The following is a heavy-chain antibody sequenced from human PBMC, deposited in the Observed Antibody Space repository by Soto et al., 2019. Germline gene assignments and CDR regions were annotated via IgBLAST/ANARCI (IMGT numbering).Heavy chain of an antibody. CDR1: GFTFDDYA. CDR3: AKDMGIGEYSSSWYETGYGMDV. J-gene: IGHJ6*02. D-gene: IGHD6-13*01. V-gene: IGHV3-9*01. CDR2: ISWNSGSI. Sequence: SLRLSCAASGFTFDDYAMHWVRQAPGKGLEWVSGISWNSGSIGYADSVKGRFTISRDNAKNSLYLQMNSLRAEDTALYYCAKDMGIGEYSSSWYETGYGMDVWGQGTTVTVSS.